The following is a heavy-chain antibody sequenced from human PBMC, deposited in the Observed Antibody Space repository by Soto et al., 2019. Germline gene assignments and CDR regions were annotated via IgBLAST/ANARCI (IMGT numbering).Heavy chain of an antibody. V-gene: IGHV3-33*01. D-gene: IGHD3-16*02. CDR1: GFTFSSYG. Sequence: QVRLVESGGGVVQPGRSLRLSCAASGFTFSSYGMHWVRQAPGKGLEWVAVIWYDGSNKYYADSVKGRFTISRDNSKNTLYLQMNSLRAEDTAVYYCASYDYVWGSYRYNDAFDIWGQGTMVTVSS. CDR2: IWYDGSNK. CDR3: ASYDYVWGSYRYNDAFDI. J-gene: IGHJ3*02.